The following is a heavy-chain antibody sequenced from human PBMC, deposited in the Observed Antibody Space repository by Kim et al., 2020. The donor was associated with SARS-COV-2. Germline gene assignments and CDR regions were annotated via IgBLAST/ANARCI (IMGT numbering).Heavy chain of an antibody. CDR1: GGTFSSYA. J-gene: IGHJ4*02. CDR2: IIPIFGTA. CDR3: AREHYYGSGTQIYPLYFDY. Sequence: SVKVSCKASGGTFSSYAISWVRQAPGQGLEWMGGIIPIFGTANYAQKFQGRVTITADESTSTAYMELSSLRSEDTAVYYCAREHYYGSGTQIYPLYFDYWGQGTLVTVSS. D-gene: IGHD3-10*01. V-gene: IGHV1-69*13.